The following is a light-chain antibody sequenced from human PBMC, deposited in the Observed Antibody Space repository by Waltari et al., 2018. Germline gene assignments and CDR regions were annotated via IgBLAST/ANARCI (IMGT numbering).Light chain of an antibody. CDR3: CSYASSSPRLI. Sequence: QSALNQLASVSGSLGQSISISCGGTYSNGGSYDLVSWYHQRTSEAPKLRSYEVLNRPSGISNRFPVAKSGNASSLTISALQPEDEGTYYCCSYASSSPRLIFGGGTELSVL. V-gene: IGLV2-23*02. CDR1: YSNGGSYDL. J-gene: IGLJ2*01. CDR2: EVL.